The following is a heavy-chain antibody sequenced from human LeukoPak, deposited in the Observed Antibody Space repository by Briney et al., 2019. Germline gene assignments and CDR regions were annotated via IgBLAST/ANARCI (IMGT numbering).Heavy chain of an antibody. D-gene: IGHD3-10*01. J-gene: IGHJ4*02. CDR2: IWYDGSNK. V-gene: IGHV3-33*01. CDR1: GFTFSSYG. CDR3: AREVRGDEQYYFDY. Sequence: SGGSLRLSCAASGFTFSSYGMHWVRQAPGKGLEWVAVIWYDGSNKYYADSVKGRFTISRDNSKNTLYLQMNSLRAEDTAVYYCAREVRGDEQYYFDYWGQGTLVTVSS.